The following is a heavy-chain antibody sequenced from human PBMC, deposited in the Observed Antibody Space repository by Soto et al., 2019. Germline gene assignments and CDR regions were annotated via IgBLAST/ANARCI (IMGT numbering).Heavy chain of an antibody. V-gene: IGHV3-23*01. CDR3: AKDSGVAGTGGYFDY. CDR2: ISGSGGST. Sequence: GGSLRLSCAASGFTFSSYAMSWVRQAPGKGLEWVSAISGSGGSTYYADSVKGRFTISRDNSKNTLYLQMNSLRAEDTAVYYCAKDSGVAGTGGYFDYWGQGTLVTVSS. CDR1: GFTFSSYA. D-gene: IGHD6-19*01. J-gene: IGHJ4*02.